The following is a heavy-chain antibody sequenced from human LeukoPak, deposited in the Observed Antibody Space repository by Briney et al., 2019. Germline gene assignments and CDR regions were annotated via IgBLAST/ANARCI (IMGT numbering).Heavy chain of an antibody. V-gene: IGHV3-48*04. D-gene: IGHD2-2*01. CDR3: ARDRYQLLRSVWFDP. Sequence: GGSLRLSCAASGFTFSSYSMNWVRQAPGKGLEWVSYISSSSSTIYYADSVKGRFTISRDNAKNSLYLQMNSLRAEDTAVYYCARDRYQLLRSVWFDPWGQGTLVTVSS. CDR2: ISSSSSTI. CDR1: GFTFSSYS. J-gene: IGHJ5*02.